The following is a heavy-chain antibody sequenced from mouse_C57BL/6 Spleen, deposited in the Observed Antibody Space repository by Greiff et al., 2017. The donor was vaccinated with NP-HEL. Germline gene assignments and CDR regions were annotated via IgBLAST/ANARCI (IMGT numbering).Heavy chain of an antibody. CDR1: GFTFSDYY. Sequence: EVNVVESEGGLVQPGSSMKLSCTASGFTFSDYYMAWVRQVPEKGLEWVANINYDGSSTYYLDSLKSRFIISRDNAKNILYLQMSSLKSEDTATYYCARAIYYYGSSYAMDYWGQGTSVTVSS. V-gene: IGHV5-16*01. CDR3: ARAIYYYGSSYAMDY. J-gene: IGHJ4*01. CDR2: INYDGSST. D-gene: IGHD1-1*01.